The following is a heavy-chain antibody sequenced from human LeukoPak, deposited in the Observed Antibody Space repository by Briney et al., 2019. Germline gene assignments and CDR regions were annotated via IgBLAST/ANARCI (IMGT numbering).Heavy chain of an antibody. J-gene: IGHJ5*02. CDR1: GFTFDDYA. D-gene: IGHD2-21*02. Sequence: GGSLRLSCAASGFTFDDYAMHWVRQAPGKGLEWVSGITSNSGTIDYADSVKGRFTISRDNAKNSLYLQMNSLRAEDTALYYCAKGGVGTTSWFDPWGQGTLVTVSS. CDR3: AKGGVGTTSWFDP. V-gene: IGHV3-9*01. CDR2: ITSNSGTI.